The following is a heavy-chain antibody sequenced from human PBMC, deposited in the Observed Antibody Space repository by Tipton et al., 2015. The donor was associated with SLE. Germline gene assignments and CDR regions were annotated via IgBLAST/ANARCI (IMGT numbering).Heavy chain of an antibody. CDR1: GASFSGCY. D-gene: IGHD2-8*02. Sequence: TLSLTCAVYGASFSGCYWSWIRQPPGKGLEWIGEINHSGSTNYNPSLKSRVTISVDTSKNQFSLKLSSVTAADTAVYYCAGVLGHCTGGVCYYYYGMDVWGQGTTVTVSS. CDR2: INHSGST. CDR3: AGVLGHCTGGVCYYYYGMDV. V-gene: IGHV4-34*01. J-gene: IGHJ6*02.